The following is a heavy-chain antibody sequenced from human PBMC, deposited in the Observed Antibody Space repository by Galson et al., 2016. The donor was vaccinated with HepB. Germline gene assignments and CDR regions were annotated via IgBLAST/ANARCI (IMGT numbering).Heavy chain of an antibody. CDR2: IRTKRNSYAT. Sequence: SLRLSCAASGFTFSGSALHWVRQASGKGLEWLGRIRTKRNSYATEYLASVKDRFIISRDDSKNTAYLQMNSLKTDDTSVYYCTRVHNDCWGGYWGTGTAAIDVWGQGTLVTVSS. CDR1: GFTFSGSA. CDR3: TRVHNDCWGGYWGTGTAAIDV. D-gene: IGHD3-3*01. J-gene: IGHJ4*02. V-gene: IGHV3-73*01.